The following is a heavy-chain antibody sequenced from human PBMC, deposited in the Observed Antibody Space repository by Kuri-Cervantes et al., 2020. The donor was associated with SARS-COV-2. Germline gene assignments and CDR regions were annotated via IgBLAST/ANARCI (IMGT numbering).Heavy chain of an antibody. J-gene: IGHJ4*02. Sequence: KVSCKGSGYSFTSYWIGWVRQMPGKGLEWMGTIDPTDSYTNYSPSFQGHVTLSADKSISTAYLQWRSLKASDTAIYYCARHSNGWSSYFDYWGQGTLVTVSS. CDR2: IDPTDSYT. CDR1: GYSFTSYW. V-gene: IGHV5-10-1*01. CDR3: ARHSNGWSSYFDY. D-gene: IGHD6-19*01.